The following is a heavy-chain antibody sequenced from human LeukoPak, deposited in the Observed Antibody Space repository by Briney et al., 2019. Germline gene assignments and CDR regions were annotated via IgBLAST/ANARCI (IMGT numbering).Heavy chain of an antibody. V-gene: IGHV3-23*01. CDR2: ISGSGDNT. J-gene: IGHJ5*02. Sequence: SGGSLRLSCAASGFTFSSYAMSWVRQAPGKGLGWVSGISGSGDNTYYADSVKGRFTISRDNSKNTLYLQMNSLRADDTAVYYCAKGGLVHRFDPWGQGTLVTVSS. CDR1: GFTFSSYA. CDR3: AKGGLVHRFDP.